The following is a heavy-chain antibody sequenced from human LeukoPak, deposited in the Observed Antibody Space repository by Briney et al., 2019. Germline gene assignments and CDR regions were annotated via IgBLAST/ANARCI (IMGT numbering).Heavy chain of an antibody. V-gene: IGHV3-48*03. CDR2: ISSSGSTI. CDR3: VGGDCHDCAFDL. CDR1: GFTFSSYE. Sequence: GGSLRLSCAASGFTFSSYEMNWVRQAPGKGLEWVSYISSSGSTIYYADSVKGRFTISRDNAKNTLYLQMNSLRVEDTAVYYCVGGDCHDCAFDLWGQGTVVTVSS. J-gene: IGHJ3*01. D-gene: IGHD3-3*01.